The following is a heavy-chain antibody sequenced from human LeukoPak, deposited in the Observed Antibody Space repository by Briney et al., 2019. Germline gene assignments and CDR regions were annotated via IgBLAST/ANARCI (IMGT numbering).Heavy chain of an antibody. CDR2: IYHSGTT. CDR3: ARGATVEPFDY. CDR1: GGSISSGGYS. D-gene: IGHD4-23*01. V-gene: IGHV4-30-2*01. J-gene: IGHJ4*02. Sequence: SETLSLTCAVSGGSISSGGYSWSWIRQPPGKGLEWIGNIYHSGTTYYNPSLKSRVTISVDRSKNQFSLKLSSVTAADTAVYYCARGATVEPFDYWGQGTLVTVSS.